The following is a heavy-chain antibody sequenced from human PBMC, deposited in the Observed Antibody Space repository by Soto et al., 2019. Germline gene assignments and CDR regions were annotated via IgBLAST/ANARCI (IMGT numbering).Heavy chain of an antibody. CDR2: IYHSGST. CDR1: GGSISSSNW. J-gene: IGHJ6*02. V-gene: IGHV4-4*02. D-gene: IGHD3-16*02. Sequence: PSETLCLTCAVSGGSISSSNWWSWVRQPPGKGLEWIGEIYHSGSTNYNPSLKSRVTISVDKSKNQFSLKLSSVTAADTAVYYCPRSSSASGYRAYYYYYGMDVWGQGTTVTVSS. CDR3: PRSSSASGYRAYYYYYGMDV.